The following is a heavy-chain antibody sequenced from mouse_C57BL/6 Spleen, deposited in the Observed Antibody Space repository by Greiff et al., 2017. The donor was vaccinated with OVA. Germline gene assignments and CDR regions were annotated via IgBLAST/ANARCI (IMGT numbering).Heavy chain of an antibody. CDR3: TREPYYYGSSYGYFDV. J-gene: IGHJ1*03. Sequence: EVMLVESGEGLVKPGGSLKLSCAASGFTFSSYAMSWVRQTPEKRLEWVAYISSGGDYIYYADTVKGRFTISRDNARNTLYLQMSSLKSEDTAMYYCTREPYYYGSSYGYFDVWGTGTTVTVSS. D-gene: IGHD1-1*01. CDR2: ISSGGDYI. CDR1: GFTFSSYA. V-gene: IGHV5-9-1*02.